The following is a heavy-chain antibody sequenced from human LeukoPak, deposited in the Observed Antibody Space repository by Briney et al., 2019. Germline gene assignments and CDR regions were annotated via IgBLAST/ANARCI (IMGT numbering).Heavy chain of an antibody. CDR2: ISAYNGNT. D-gene: IGHD3-22*01. Sequence: ASVKVSCKASGYTFTSYGISWVRQAPGQGLEWMGWISAYNGNTNYAQKLQGRVTMTTDTSTSTAYMELRSLGSDDTAVYYCARDGYDSSGYYFSIFDYWGQGTLVTVSS. CDR1: GYTFTSYG. CDR3: ARDGYDSSGYYFSIFDY. J-gene: IGHJ4*02. V-gene: IGHV1-18*01.